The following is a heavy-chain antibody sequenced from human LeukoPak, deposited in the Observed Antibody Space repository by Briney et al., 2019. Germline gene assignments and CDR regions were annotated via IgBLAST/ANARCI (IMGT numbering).Heavy chain of an antibody. D-gene: IGHD1-1*01. CDR1: GGSISSYY. J-gene: IGHJ6*02. CDR3: ARDYGRTPYYGMDV. V-gene: IGHV4-59*01. Sequence: PSETLSLTCTVSGGSISSYYWSWLRQPPGKGLEWIGYIYYSGSTNYNPSLKSRVTISVDTSKNQFSLKLSSVTAADTAVYYCARDYGRTPYYGMDVWGQGTTVTVSS. CDR2: IYYSGST.